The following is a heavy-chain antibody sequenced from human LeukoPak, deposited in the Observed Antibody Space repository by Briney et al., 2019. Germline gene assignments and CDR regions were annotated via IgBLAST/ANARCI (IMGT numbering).Heavy chain of an antibody. CDR1: GFTFSSYS. CDR2: ISSSSSTI. J-gene: IGHJ4*02. D-gene: IGHD2-2*01. V-gene: IGHV3-48*02. Sequence: GGSLRLSCAASGFTFSSYSMNWVRQAPGKGLEWVSYISSSSSTIYYADSVKGRFTISRDNAKNSLYLQMNSLRDEDTAVYYCARRYCSSTDCLFDYWGQGTLVTVSS. CDR3: ARRYCSSTDCLFDY.